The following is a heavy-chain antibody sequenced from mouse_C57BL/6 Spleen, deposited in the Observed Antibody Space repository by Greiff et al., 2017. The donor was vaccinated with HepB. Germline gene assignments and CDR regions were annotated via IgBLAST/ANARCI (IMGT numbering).Heavy chain of an antibody. CDR2: ISNLAYSI. D-gene: IGHD2-3*01. CDR3: ARCYDGYFDY. J-gene: IGHJ2*01. V-gene: IGHV5-15*01. Sequence: EVKLMESGGGLVQPGGSLKLSCAASGFTFSDYGLAWVRQAPRKGPEWVAFISNLAYSIYYADTVTGRFTISRENAKNTLYLEMSSLRSEDTAMYYCARCYDGYFDYWGQGTTLTVSS. CDR1: GFTFSDYG.